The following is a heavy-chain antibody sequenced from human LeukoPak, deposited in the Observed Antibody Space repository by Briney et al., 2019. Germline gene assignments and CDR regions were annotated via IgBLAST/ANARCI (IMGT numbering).Heavy chain of an antibody. CDR2: IYYSGST. V-gene: IGHV4-30-4*01. Sequence: PSETLSLTCTVSGGSISSGDYYWSWIRQPPGKGLEWIGYIYYSGSTYYNPSLKSRVTISVDTSKNRFSLKLSSVTAADTAVYYCARSYYDILTGPNWFDPWGQGTLVTVSS. CDR3: ARSYYDILTGPNWFDP. J-gene: IGHJ5*02. CDR1: GGSISSGDYY. D-gene: IGHD3-9*01.